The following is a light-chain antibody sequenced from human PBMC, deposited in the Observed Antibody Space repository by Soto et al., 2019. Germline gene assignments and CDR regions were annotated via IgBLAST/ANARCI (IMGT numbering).Light chain of an antibody. CDR3: QQYNTWPLT. J-gene: IGKJ4*01. CDR2: GAS. CDR1: QSISSN. Sequence: EVVMTQSPATLSVSPGERAALSCRASQSISSNLAWYQQKPGQPPRLLISGASTRATGIPATSSGSGSGTNFTLTISSLQSEDFAVYYCQQYNTWPLTFGGGTKVDIK. V-gene: IGKV3-15*01.